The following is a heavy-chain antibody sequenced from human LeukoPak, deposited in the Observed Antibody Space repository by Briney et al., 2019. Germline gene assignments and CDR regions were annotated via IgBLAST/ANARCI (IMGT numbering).Heavy chain of an antibody. CDR3: ARVGAAAGSQLEGY. CDR1: GYTFTSYG. D-gene: IGHD6-13*01. CDR2: ISAYNGNT. Sequence: GASVNVSCKASGYTFTSYGISWVRQAPGQGLEWMGWISAYNGNTNYAQKLQGRVTMTTDTSTSTAYMELRSLRSDDTAVYYCARVGAAAGSQLEGYWGQGTLVTVSS. J-gene: IGHJ4*02. V-gene: IGHV1-18*01.